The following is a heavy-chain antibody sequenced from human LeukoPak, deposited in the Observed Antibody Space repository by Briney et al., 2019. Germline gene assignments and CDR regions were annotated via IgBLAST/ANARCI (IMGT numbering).Heavy chain of an antibody. Sequence: PSETLSLTCTVSGGSISSSDYYWGWIRQPPGEGLECIGSISYSGSTYYNPSLRSRVTISVDTSKNQFSLKLSSVTAADTAVYYCAREVTPYYWGQGTLVTVSS. J-gene: IGHJ4*02. V-gene: IGHV4-39*07. D-gene: IGHD4-23*01. CDR2: ISYSGST. CDR1: GGSISSSDYY. CDR3: AREVTPYY.